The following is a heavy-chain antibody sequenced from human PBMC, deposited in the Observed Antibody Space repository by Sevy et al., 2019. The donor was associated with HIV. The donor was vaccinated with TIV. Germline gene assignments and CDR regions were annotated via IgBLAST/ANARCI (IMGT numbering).Heavy chain of an antibody. V-gene: IGHV1-69*13. J-gene: IGHJ6*02. CDR1: GGTFSSYA. CDR3: ATEFLGYCSGGSCYSWRYGMDV. CDR2: IIPIFGTA. Sequence: ASVKVSCKASGGTFSSYAISWVRQAPGQELEWMGGIIPIFGTANYAQKFQGRVTITADESTSTAYMELSSLRSEDTAVYYCATEFLGYCSGGSCYSWRYGMDVWGQGTTVTVSS. D-gene: IGHD2-15*01.